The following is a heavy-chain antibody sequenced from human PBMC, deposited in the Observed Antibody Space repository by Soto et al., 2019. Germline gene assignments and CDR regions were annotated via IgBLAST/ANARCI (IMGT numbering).Heavy chain of an antibody. Sequence: SETLSLTCTVSGGSISSYYWSWIRQPPGKGLEWIGYIYYSGSTNYNPSLKSRVTISVDTSKNQFSLKLSSVTAADTAVYYCARGRLAARYYYYYYGMDVWGQGTTVTVSS. CDR2: IYYSGST. D-gene: IGHD6-6*01. CDR1: GGSISSYY. CDR3: ARGRLAARYYYYYYGMDV. J-gene: IGHJ6*02. V-gene: IGHV4-59*01.